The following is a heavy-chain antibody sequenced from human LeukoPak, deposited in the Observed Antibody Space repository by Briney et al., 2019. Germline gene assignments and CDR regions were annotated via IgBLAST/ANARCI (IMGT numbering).Heavy chain of an antibody. CDR3: ARLYDSSGYQFDY. D-gene: IGHD3-22*01. CDR2: TYYSGNT. V-gene: IGHV4-39*01. Sequence: PSETLSLTCTVSGGSISSSSYYWGWIRQPPGKGLEWIGNTYYSGNTYYNPSLKSRVSISVDTSKDQFSLKLSSVTAADTAVCYCARLYDSSGYQFDYWGQGTLVTVSS. CDR1: GGSISSSSYY. J-gene: IGHJ4*02.